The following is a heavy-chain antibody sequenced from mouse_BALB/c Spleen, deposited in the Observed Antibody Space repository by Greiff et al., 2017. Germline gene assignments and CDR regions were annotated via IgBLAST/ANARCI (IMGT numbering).Heavy chain of an antibody. CDR3: AREGGYEGAMDC. J-gene: IGHJ4*01. V-gene: IGHV1-87*01. D-gene: IGHD1-2*01. CDR2: IYPGDGDT. CDR1: GYTFTSYW. Sequence: VNLVESGAELARPGASVKLSCKASGYTFTSYWMQWVKQRPGQGLEWIGAIYPGDGDTRYTQKFKGKATLTADKSSSTAYMQLSSLASEDSAVYYCAREGGYEGAMDCWGQGTSVTVSS.